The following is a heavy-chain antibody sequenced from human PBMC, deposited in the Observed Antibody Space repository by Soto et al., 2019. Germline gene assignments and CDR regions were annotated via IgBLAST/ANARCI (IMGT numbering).Heavy chain of an antibody. CDR1: GFSLSTSGVG. J-gene: IGHJ4*02. V-gene: IGHV2-5*02. Sequence: QITLKESGPTLVKPTQTLTLTCTFSGFSLSTSGVGVGWIRQPPGKALEWLALIYWDDDKRYSPSLKSRLTSTTDSSKNPVVLTMTHMDPVDTAASDSAHSRRGSYLAYWGQGTLVPVSS. CDR3: AHSRRGSYLAY. D-gene: IGHD3-16*01. CDR2: IYWDDDK.